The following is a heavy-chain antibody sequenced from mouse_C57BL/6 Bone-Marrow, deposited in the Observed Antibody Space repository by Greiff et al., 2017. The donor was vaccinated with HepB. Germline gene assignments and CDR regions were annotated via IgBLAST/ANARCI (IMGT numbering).Heavy chain of an antibody. D-gene: IGHD1-1*01. Sequence: EVKVEESGGGLVQPGGSLKLSCAASGFTFSDYGMAWVRQAPRKGPEWVAFISNLAYSIYYADTVTGRFTISRENAKNTLYLEMSSLRSEDTAMYYCARLTTVDYYAMDYWGQGTSVTVSS. CDR3: ARLTTVDYYAMDY. V-gene: IGHV5-15*04. CDR2: ISNLAYSI. CDR1: GFTFSDYG. J-gene: IGHJ4*01.